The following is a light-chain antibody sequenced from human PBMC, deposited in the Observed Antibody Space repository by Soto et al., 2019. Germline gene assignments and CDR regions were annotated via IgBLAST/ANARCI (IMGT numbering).Light chain of an antibody. V-gene: IGKV3-20*01. CDR1: QSVSSSY. CDR2: GAS. CDR3: QQYGSSPGFT. J-gene: IGKJ3*01. Sequence: EIVLTQSPGTLSLSPGERATLSCRASQSVSSSYLAWYQQKPGQAPRLLIYGASSRATGIPDRFSGSGSGTDFPLTISRLEPEDFAVYYRQQYGSSPGFTFGPGTKVDIK.